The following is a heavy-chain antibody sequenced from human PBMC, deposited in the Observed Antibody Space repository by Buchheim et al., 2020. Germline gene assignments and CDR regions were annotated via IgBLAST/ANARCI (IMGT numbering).Heavy chain of an antibody. CDR2: MNPNSGNT. J-gene: IGHJ6*02. V-gene: IGHV1-8*01. CDR3: ARDGRGTVTTTDYYYGMDV. D-gene: IGHD4-17*01. Sequence: QVQLVQSGAEVKKPGASVKVSCKASGYTFTSYDINWVRQATGQGLEWMGWMNPNSGNTGYAQKFQGRVTMTRNTSISTAYMELSGLRSEDTAVYYCARDGRGTVTTTDYYYGMDVWGQGTT. CDR1: GYTFTSYD.